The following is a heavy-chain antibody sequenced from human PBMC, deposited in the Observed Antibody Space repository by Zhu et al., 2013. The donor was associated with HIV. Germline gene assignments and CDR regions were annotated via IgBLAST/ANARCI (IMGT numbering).Heavy chain of an antibody. D-gene: IGHD2-8*01. Sequence: QVQLVQSGAEVKKPGSSVKVSCKASGGTFSSYAISWVRQAPGQGLEWMGGIIPMFGTANYAQKFQGRVTITADESTSTAYMELTSLKSEDTAVYFCARGVSGRPPPRLYFFDYWGQGTLVTVSS. CDR1: GGTFSSYA. CDR3: ARGVSGRPPPRLYFFDY. V-gene: IGHV1-69*01. CDR2: IIPMFGTA. J-gene: IGHJ4*02.